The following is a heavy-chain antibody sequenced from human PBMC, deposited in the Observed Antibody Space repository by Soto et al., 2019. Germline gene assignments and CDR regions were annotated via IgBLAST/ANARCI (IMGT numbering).Heavy chain of an antibody. Sequence: QVQLVQSGAEVKKPGASVKVSCKGSGYTFTSYHINWVRQATGQGLEWMGWMNPNSGNTGYAQTLQGRVTMTWDTSISTAYMELSSLRFEDTAMYYCARGHISSTKKWLDPWGQGTLVTVSS. V-gene: IGHV1-8*01. J-gene: IGHJ5*02. D-gene: IGHD6-6*01. CDR2: MNPNSGNT. CDR1: GYTFTSYH. CDR3: ARGHISSTKKWLDP.